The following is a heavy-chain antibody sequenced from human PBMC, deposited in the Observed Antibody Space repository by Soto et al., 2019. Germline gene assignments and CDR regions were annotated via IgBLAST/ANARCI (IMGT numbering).Heavy chain of an antibody. J-gene: IGHJ4*02. V-gene: IGHV1-18*01. CDR2: ISAYNGNT. Sequence: QVQLVQSGAEVKEPGASVKVSCKASGYTFTSYGLNWVRQAPGQGLEWMGWISAYNGNTNYAQKFQGRVTMTTDTSTSTAKMELRSLRSDDTAVYYGERSGSSGYYLDYWGQGTLVTVS. CDR1: GYTFTSYG. CDR3: ERSGSSGYYLDY. D-gene: IGHD3-22*01.